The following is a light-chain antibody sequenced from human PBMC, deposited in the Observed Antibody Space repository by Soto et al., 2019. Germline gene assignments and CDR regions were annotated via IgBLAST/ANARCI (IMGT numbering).Light chain of an antibody. V-gene: IGKV3-20*01. CDR1: RSVSSSY. J-gene: IGKJ1*01. CDR2: GAS. CDR3: QQSGSSPRT. Sequence: EIVLTQSPGTLSLSPGERATLSCRASRSVSSSYLAWYQQKSGQAPRLLIYGASSRATGIPDRFSGSGSGTDFTLTISRLEPEDFAAYYCQQSGSSPRTFGQGTKVEIK.